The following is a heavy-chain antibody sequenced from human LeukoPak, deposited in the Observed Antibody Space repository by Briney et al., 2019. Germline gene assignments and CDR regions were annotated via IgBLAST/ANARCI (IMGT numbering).Heavy chain of an antibody. J-gene: IGHJ5*02. CDR1: GFTISDHF. CDR2: IDRDGSEI. V-gene: IGHV3-74*01. D-gene: IGHD6-13*01. CDR3: ARHIRAAAFDP. Sequence: PGGSLRLSCAASGFTISDHFMHWVRQGPGKGLMWVSRIDRDGSEINYADSVKGRFTISRDNAKNTLYLQMNSLRDEDTAIYYCARHIRAAAFDPWGQGTPVTVSS.